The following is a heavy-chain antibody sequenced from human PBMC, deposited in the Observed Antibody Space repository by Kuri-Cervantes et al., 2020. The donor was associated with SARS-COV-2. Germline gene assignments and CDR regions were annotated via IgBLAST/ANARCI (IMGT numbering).Heavy chain of an antibody. D-gene: IGHD3-10*01. Sequence: GGSLRLSCAASGFTFSSYAMHGVRQAPGKGLEWVAVISYDGSNKYYADSVKGRFTISRDNSKNSLYLQMNSLRAEDTAVYYCARVEITMVRGPHGAFDIWGQGTMVTVSS. CDR3: ARVEITMVRGPHGAFDI. CDR1: GFTFSSYA. CDR2: ISYDGSNK. J-gene: IGHJ3*02. V-gene: IGHV3-30-3*01.